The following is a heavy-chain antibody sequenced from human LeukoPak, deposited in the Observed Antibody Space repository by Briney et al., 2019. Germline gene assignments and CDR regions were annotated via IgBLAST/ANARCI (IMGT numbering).Heavy chain of an antibody. CDR3: ARDARAGTEYYGMDV. CDR1: GFTFSDYY. Sequence: GGSLRLSCAASGFTFSDYYMSWVRQAPGKGLEWVSYISSSGNTIYYADSVKGRFTFSRDNAKHSLYLQMNSLRAEDTAVYYCARDARAGTEYYGMDVWGQGTTVTVSS. J-gene: IGHJ6*02. D-gene: IGHD6-13*01. CDR2: ISSSGNTI. V-gene: IGHV3-11*01.